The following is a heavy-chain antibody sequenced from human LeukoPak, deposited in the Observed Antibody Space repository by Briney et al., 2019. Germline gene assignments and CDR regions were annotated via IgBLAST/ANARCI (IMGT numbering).Heavy chain of an antibody. CDR1: GFTFRTYE. V-gene: IGHV3-48*03. CDR2: ISSSGSTK. Sequence: GGSPRLSCAASGFTFRTYEMNWVRQAPGMGLEWVSYISSSGSTKYYADSVKGRFTISRDNAKNSLFLQMNSLRAEDTAVYYCARDWDSGYDTYYFDYWGQGTLVTVSS. CDR3: ARDWDSGYDTYYFDY. J-gene: IGHJ4*02. D-gene: IGHD5-12*01.